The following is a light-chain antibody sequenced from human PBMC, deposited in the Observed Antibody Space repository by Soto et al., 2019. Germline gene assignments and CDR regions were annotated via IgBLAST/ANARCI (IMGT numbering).Light chain of an antibody. CDR3: SSYTSGSTRVV. Sequence: QSALTQPASVSGSPGQSITISCTGTSSDVGGYNYVSWYQQHPGKAPKVMIYDVSNRPSGVSTRFSGYKSGNTASLTISGRQVEDEADYYCSSYTSGSTRVVFGGGTKLTVL. CDR2: DVS. CDR1: SSDVGGYNY. J-gene: IGLJ2*01. V-gene: IGLV2-14*03.